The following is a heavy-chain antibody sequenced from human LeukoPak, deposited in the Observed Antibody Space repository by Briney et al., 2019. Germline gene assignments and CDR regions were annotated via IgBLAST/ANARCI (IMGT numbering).Heavy chain of an antibody. CDR1: GGSTISTTYY. V-gene: IGHV4-39*01. CDR3: ARGPFRRGEMASY. D-gene: IGHD5-24*01. Sequence: PSETLSLTCTVSGGSTISTTYYWGWIRQPPGKDLEWIGSIYYTGNTYYNPSLKSRVTISLDTSKNQFSLKLSSVTAADTAVYYCARGPFRRGEMASYWGQGTLVTVSS. J-gene: IGHJ4*02. CDR2: IYYTGNT.